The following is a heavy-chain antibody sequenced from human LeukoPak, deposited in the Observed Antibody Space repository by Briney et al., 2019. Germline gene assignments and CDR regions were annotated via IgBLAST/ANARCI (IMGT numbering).Heavy chain of an antibody. D-gene: IGHD3-10*01. CDR2: ISGSGGST. Sequence: GGSLRLSCAASGFTFSSYAMSWVRQAPGKGLEWVSAISGSGGSTYYADSVKGRFTISRDNAKNSLYLQMNSLRAEDTAVYYCAKVPDYYGSGRYHWGQGTLVTVSS. CDR3: AKVPDYYGSGRYH. V-gene: IGHV3-23*01. J-gene: IGHJ4*02. CDR1: GFTFSSYA.